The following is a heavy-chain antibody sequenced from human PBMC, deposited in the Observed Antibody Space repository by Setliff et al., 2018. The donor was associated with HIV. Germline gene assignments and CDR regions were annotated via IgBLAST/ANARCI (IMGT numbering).Heavy chain of an antibody. Sequence: KTSETLSLTCTVSGGSISSYYWGWVRQPPGKGLEWIGSIYYSYSSGSTYYNPSLKSRVTISVDTSKNQFSLKLSSVTAADTAVYYCAGENLWVVPAAMDRDYGMDVWGQGTTVTVSS. J-gene: IGHJ6*02. D-gene: IGHD2-2*01. V-gene: IGHV4-39*07. CDR1: GGSISSYY. CDR2: IYYSYSSGST. CDR3: AGENLWVVPAAMDRDYGMDV.